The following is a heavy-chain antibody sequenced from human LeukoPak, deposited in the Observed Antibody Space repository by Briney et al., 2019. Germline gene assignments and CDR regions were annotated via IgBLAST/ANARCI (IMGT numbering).Heavy chain of an antibody. CDR3: ARVTGYMIEDYFDY. V-gene: IGHV4-59*01. J-gene: IGHJ4*02. Sequence: SATLSLTCTVSGGSISSYSWSWIRQPPGKGLEWIGYIYYSGSTNYKPSLKSRVTISVETSKNQFSLKLRSVTAADTAVYYCARVTGYMIEDYFDYWGQGTLVTVSS. CDR1: GGSISSYS. D-gene: IGHD3-22*01. CDR2: IYYSGST.